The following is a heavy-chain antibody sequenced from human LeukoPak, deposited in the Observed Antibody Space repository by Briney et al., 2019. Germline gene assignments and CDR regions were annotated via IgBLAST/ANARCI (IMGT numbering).Heavy chain of an antibody. Sequence: GASVKLSCKASGGTFSSYAISWVRQAPGQGLEWMGGIIPIFGTANYAQKFQGRVTITTDESTSTAYMELSSLRSEDTAVYYCARNYYDSSGYYRDNYYFDYWGQGTLVTVSS. V-gene: IGHV1-69*05. CDR2: IIPIFGTA. D-gene: IGHD3-22*01. CDR1: GGTFSSYA. CDR3: ARNYYDSSGYYRDNYYFDY. J-gene: IGHJ4*02.